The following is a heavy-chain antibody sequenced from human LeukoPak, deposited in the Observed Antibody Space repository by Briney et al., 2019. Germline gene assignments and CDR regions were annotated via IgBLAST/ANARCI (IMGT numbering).Heavy chain of an antibody. CDR2: MFTPGTI. CDR3: AKSGGYGLIDY. Sequence: SETLSLTCNASGGSISSGSYCWSWIRQPAGKGLEWIGRMFTPGTINYNPSLKSRVTISLDTSKNQFSLKLSSVTAADTAMYYCAKSGGYGLIDYWGQGTLVTVSS. D-gene: IGHD1-26*01. J-gene: IGHJ4*02. V-gene: IGHV4-61*02. CDR1: GGSISSGSYC.